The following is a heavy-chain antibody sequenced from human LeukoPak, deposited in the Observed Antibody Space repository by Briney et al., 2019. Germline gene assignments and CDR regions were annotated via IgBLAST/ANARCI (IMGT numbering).Heavy chain of an antibody. Sequence: PGGSLRLSCAASGFTVSSNYMSWVRQAPGKGLQWVSVIYSGGSTYYADSVKGRFTISRDNAKNSLYLQMNSLRAEDTAVYYCARGAGQLVHMDVWGKGTTVTISS. CDR3: ARGAGQLVHMDV. D-gene: IGHD6-13*01. V-gene: IGHV3-53*01. CDR2: IYSGGST. J-gene: IGHJ6*03. CDR1: GFTVSSNY.